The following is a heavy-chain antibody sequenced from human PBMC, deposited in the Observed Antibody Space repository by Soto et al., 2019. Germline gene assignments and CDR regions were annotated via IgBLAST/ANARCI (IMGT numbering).Heavy chain of an antibody. Sequence: GASVKVSCKASGGTFSSYAISWVRQAPGQGLEWMGGIIPIFGTANYAQKFQGRVTITADESTSTAYMELSSLRSEDTAVYYCARDVDCSSTSCYVWFDPWGQGTLVTVSS. CDR1: GGTFSSYA. J-gene: IGHJ5*02. D-gene: IGHD2-2*01. CDR3: ARDVDCSSTSCYVWFDP. V-gene: IGHV1-69*13. CDR2: IIPIFGTA.